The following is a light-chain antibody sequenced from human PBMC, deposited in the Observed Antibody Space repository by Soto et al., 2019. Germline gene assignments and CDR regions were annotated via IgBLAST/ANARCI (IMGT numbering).Light chain of an antibody. Sequence: QSALTQPASVSGSPGQSITISCTGTSSDVGGYNYVSWYLQHPGKAPKLMIYDVSNRPSGVSNRFSGSKSGNMASLAISGLQAEDEGDYYCSSYASSSTPHVVFGGGTQLTVL. V-gene: IGLV2-14*01. CDR1: SSDVGGYNY. J-gene: IGLJ2*01. CDR3: SSYASSSTPHVV. CDR2: DVS.